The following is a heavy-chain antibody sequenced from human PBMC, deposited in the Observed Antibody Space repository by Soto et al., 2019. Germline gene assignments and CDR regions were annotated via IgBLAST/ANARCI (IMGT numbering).Heavy chain of an antibody. CDR2: VYYTGST. J-gene: IGHJ4*02. D-gene: IGHD6-19*01. V-gene: IGHV4-59*01. CDR1: GGSISGSY. CDR3: ARSVAVPGAHIDY. Sequence: PSETLSLTCSVSGGSISGSYWSWIRQSPGKGLEWLGYVYYTGSTNYSPSLRSRVSISGDTSKNEFSLRLSSVTAADTAVYFCARSVAVPGAHIDYWGQGTQVTAPQ.